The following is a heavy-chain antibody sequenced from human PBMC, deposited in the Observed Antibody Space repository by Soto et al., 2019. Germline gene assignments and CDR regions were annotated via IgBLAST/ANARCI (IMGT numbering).Heavy chain of an antibody. CDR1: GFTFSSYA. D-gene: IGHD4-4*01. Sequence: GGSLRLSCAASGFTFSSYAMSWVRQAPGKGLEWVSAISGSGGSTYYADSVKGRFTISRDNAKNSLYLQMNSLRAEDTAVYYCASSLSNGAFDIWGQGTMVTVSS. CDR2: ISGSGGST. V-gene: IGHV3-23*01. CDR3: ASSLSNGAFDI. J-gene: IGHJ3*02.